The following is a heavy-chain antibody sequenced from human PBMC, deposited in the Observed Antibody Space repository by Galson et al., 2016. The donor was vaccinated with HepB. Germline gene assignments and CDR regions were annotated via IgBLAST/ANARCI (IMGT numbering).Heavy chain of an antibody. D-gene: IGHD5-18*01. CDR1: GFTLINYA. CDR3: AKDGGYTYALGY. Sequence: SLRLSCAASGFTLINYAMHWVRQAPGKGLEYVSTISTNGGYTNYADSVKGRFTISRDNSKNTLYLQMSSLRPEDTAVYYCAKDGGYTYALGYWGRGTLVTVSS. V-gene: IGHV3-64D*06. CDR2: ISTNGGYT. J-gene: IGHJ4*02.